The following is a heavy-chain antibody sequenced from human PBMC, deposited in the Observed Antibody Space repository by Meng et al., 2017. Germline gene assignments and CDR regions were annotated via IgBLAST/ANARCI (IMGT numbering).Heavy chain of an antibody. Sequence: ASVKVSCKASGYTFTSYDINWVRQATGQGLEWMGWMNPNSGNTGYAQKFQGRVTMTRNTSISTAYMELSSLRSEDTAVYYCARSRPYDFWSGYYVDYYYYGMDAWGQGTTVTVSS. CDR3: ARSRPYDFWSGYYVDYYYYGMDA. J-gene: IGHJ6*02. CDR2: MNPNSGNT. D-gene: IGHD3-3*01. CDR1: GYTFTSYD. V-gene: IGHV1-8*01.